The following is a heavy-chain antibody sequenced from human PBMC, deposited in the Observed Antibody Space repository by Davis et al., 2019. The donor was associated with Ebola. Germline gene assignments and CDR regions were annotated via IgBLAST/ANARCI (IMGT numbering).Heavy chain of an antibody. CDR2: INPSGGST. CDR3: ARESIVVVVAAPTNYYYYGMDV. Sequence: ASVKVSCKASGYTFTSYYMHWVRQAPGQGLEWMGIINPSGGSTSYAQKFQGRVTMTRDTSTSTVYMELSSLRSEDTAVYYCARESIVVVVAAPTNYYYYGMDVWGQGTTVTVSS. CDR1: GYTFTSYY. V-gene: IGHV1-46*03. D-gene: IGHD2-15*01. J-gene: IGHJ6*02.